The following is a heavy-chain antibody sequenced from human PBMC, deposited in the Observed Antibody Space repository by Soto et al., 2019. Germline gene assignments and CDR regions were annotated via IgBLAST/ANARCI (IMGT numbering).Heavy chain of an antibody. J-gene: IGHJ4*02. Sequence: QVQLVESGGGVVQPGTSLRLSCTAFGFTFSSYGMHWVRQAPGKGLEWVAVTSYDGSNKYYADSVKGRFSISRDDSKNTLDLQMSSLRAEDTAVYYCAKAQDSGYYIRTEFDYWGQGTLVTVSS. V-gene: IGHV3-30*18. CDR1: GFTFSSYG. D-gene: IGHD5-12*01. CDR2: TSYDGSNK. CDR3: AKAQDSGYYIRTEFDY.